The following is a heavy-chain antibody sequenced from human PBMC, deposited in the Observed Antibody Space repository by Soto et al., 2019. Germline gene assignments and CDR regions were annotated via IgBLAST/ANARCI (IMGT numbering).Heavy chain of an antibody. CDR1: GGSISSYY. Sequence: QVQLQESGPGLVKPSETLSLTCTVSGGSISSYYWSWIRQPPGKGLEWIGYIYYSGSTNYNPSLKSRVTISVDTSKNQFSLKLSSVTAADTAVYYCARDGGPTAMVPTFDYWGQGTLVTVSS. J-gene: IGHJ4*02. V-gene: IGHV4-59*01. D-gene: IGHD5-18*01. CDR3: ARDGGPTAMVPTFDY. CDR2: IYYSGST.